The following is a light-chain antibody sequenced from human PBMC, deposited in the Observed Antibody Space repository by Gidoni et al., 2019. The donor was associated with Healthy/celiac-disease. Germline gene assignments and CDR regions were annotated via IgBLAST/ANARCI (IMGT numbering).Light chain of an antibody. V-gene: IGKV3-20*01. CDR2: GAS. CDR1: QRVSSIY. CDR3: QQYGSSPAT. J-gene: IGKJ3*01. Sequence: IVLTLSPGSLSSSPGSRATLSCRASQRVSSIYLAWYQQQPGQAPRLHIYGASGRATGIPDRFSGSGSGTDFTLTISRLEPEDVAVYYWQQYGSSPATFGPGTKVDIK.